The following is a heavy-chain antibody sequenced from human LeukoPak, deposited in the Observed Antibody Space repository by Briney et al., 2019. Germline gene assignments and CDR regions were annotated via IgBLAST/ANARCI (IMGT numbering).Heavy chain of an antibody. CDR1: GFTFSSYG. CDR3: ARSLILTGYYWTGMDV. J-gene: IGHJ6*02. V-gene: IGHV3-74*01. Sequence: GGSLRLFCAASGFTFSSYGMHWVRQAPGKGLVWVSRINSDGSSTSYADSVKGRFTISRDNAKNTLYLQMNSLRAEDTAVYYCARSLILTGYYWTGMDVWGQGTTVTVSS. D-gene: IGHD3-9*01. CDR2: INSDGSST.